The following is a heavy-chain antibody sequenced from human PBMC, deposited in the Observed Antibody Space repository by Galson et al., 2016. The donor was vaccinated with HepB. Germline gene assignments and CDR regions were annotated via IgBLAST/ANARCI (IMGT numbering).Heavy chain of an antibody. J-gene: IGHJ4*02. D-gene: IGHD3-16*02. CDR2: IFYSGNT. CDR3: ARGGIMTFGGVIGHFDY. CDR1: GGSVRSSGYY. Sequence: TLSLTCNVSGGSVRSSGYYWTWIRQHPGKGLEWMGYIFYSGNTYYNPSLESRITISLDTSKNQFSLKLSSVTAADTAVYYCARGGIMTFGGVIGHFDYWGQGTLVTVSS. V-gene: IGHV4-31*03.